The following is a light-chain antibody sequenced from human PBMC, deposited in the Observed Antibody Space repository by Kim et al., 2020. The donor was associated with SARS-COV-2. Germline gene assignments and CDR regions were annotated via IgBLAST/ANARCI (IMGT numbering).Light chain of an antibody. Sequence: RSVHCSCTGTSSGVGAYNYVSWYQQHPGKAPKLMIYEVSKRPSGVPDRFSGSKSGNTASLTVSGLQAEDEADYYCSSYAGSNNLVFGGGTQLTVL. CDR1: SSGVGAYNY. J-gene: IGLJ2*01. CDR2: EVS. V-gene: IGLV2-8*01. CDR3: SSYAGSNNLV.